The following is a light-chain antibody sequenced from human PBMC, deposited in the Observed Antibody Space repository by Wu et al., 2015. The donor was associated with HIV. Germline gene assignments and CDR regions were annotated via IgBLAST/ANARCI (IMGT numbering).Light chain of an antibody. CDR3: QQQNNWPLT. V-gene: IGKV3-11*01. CDR1: RSVSSA. CDR2: DAS. J-gene: IGKJ5*01. Sequence: EIVLTQSPAALSISPGERATLSCRASRSVSSAVAWYQQKPGQAPRLLIYDASNRATGIPDRFSGSGSATDFTLTISSLEPEDSAVYYCQQQNNWPLTFGQGTRLEIK.